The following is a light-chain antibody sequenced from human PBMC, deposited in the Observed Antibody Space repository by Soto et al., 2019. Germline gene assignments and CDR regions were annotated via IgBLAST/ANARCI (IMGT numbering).Light chain of an antibody. CDR3: QSYDSSRGV. J-gene: IGLJ2*01. V-gene: IGLV1-40*01. CDR1: XSNIGAGYD. CDR2: GNS. Sequence: QSVLTQPPSVSGAPGQRVTISCTGSXSNIGAGYDVHWYQQLPGTAPKLLIYGNSNRPSGVPDRFSGSKSGTSASLAITGLQAEDEADYYCQSYDSSRGVFGGGTKVTVL.